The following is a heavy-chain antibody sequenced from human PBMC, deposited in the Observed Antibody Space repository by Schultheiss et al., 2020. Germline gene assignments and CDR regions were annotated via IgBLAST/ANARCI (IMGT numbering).Heavy chain of an antibody. CDR3: AKWSEQWLGSVTPEFDY. CDR2: ISYDGSNK. D-gene: IGHD6-19*01. J-gene: IGHJ4*02. CDR1: GFTFSYYG. Sequence: GGSLRLSCASSGFTFSYYGMHWVRQAPGKGLEWVAVISYDGSNKYYADSVKGRFTISRDNSKDTLYLQMNSLRAEDTAVYYCAKWSEQWLGSVTPEFDYWGQGTLVTVSS. V-gene: IGHV3-30*18.